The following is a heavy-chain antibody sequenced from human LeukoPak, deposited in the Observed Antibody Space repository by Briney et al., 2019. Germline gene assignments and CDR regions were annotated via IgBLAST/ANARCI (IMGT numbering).Heavy chain of an antibody. Sequence: PGGSLRLSCAASGFTFSSYSMNWVRQAPGKGLEWVSSISSSSSYIYYADSVKGRFTISRDNAKNSLYLQMNSLRAEDTAVYYCARDLSYSSSWYRTYYGMDIWGQGTTVTVSS. J-gene: IGHJ6*02. D-gene: IGHD6-13*01. CDR3: ARDLSYSSSWYRTYYGMDI. CDR1: GFTFSSYS. V-gene: IGHV3-21*01. CDR2: ISSSSSYI.